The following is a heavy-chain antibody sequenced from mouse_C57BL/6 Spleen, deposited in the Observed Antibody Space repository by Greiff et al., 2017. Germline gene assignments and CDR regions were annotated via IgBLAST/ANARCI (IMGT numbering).Heavy chain of an antibody. J-gene: IGHJ3*01. V-gene: IGHV1-80*01. CDR2: IYPGDGDT. CDR1: GYAFSSYW. D-gene: IGHD1-1*01. Sequence: VKLQESGAELVKPGASVKISCKASGYAFSSYWMNWVKQRPGKGLEWIGQIYPGDGDTNYNGKFKGKATLTADKSSSTAYMQLSSLTSEDSAVYFCARNGYGSSYWFAYWGQGTLVTVSA. CDR3: ARNGYGSSYWFAY.